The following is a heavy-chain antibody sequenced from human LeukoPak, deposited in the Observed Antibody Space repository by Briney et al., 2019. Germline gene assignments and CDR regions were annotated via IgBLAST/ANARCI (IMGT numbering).Heavy chain of an antibody. CDR3: ARGPRYYDYGWFDP. V-gene: IGHV3-21*01. J-gene: IGHJ5*02. CDR2: ISSSSSYI. CDR1: GFTFSSYS. Sequence: GGSLRLSCAASGFTFSSYSMNWVRQAPEKGLEWVSSISSSSSYIYYADSVKGRFTISRDNAKNSLYLQMNSLRAEDTAVYYCARGPRYYDYGWFDPWGQGTLVTVSS. D-gene: IGHD3-3*01.